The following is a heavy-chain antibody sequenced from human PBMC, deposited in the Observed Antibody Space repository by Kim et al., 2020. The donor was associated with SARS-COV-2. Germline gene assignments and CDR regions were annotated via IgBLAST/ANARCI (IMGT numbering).Heavy chain of an antibody. J-gene: IGHJ4*02. CDR2: IYYSGST. D-gene: IGHD3-3*01. Sequence: SETLSLTCTVSGGSISSSSYYWGWIRQPPGKGLEWIGSIYYSGSTYYNPSLKSRVTISVDTSKNQFSLKLSSVTAADTAVYYCASPLDTVDYWGQGTLVTVSS. CDR1: GGSISSSSYY. CDR3: ASPLDTVDY. V-gene: IGHV4-39*01.